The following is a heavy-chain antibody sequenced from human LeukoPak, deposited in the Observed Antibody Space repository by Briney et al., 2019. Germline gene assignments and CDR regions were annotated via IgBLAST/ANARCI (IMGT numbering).Heavy chain of an antibody. CDR3: AREFTGDWFPRGYYDY. CDR2: IYSGGTP. CDR1: GGSINTDY. V-gene: IGHV4-4*07. Sequence: SETLSLTCTVSGGSINTDYWSWIRQPVGKELEWIGRIYSGGTPYYNPSLRGRVTLSVDTSQNQISLRLKSVTAADPAGFYCAREFTGDWFPRGYYDYWGQGTLVTVSS. J-gene: IGHJ4*02. D-gene: IGHD3-9*01.